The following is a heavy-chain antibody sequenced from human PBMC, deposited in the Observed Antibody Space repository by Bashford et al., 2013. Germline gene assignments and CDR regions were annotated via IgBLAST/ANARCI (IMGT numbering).Heavy chain of an antibody. CDR2: IYPGDSDT. V-gene: IGHV5-51*01. CDR3: ARRRVLGYGSGSYYGY. D-gene: IGHD3-10*01. Sequence: WVRQMPGKGLEWMGIIYPGDSDTRYSPSFQGQVTISADKSISTAYLQWSSLKASDTAMYYCARRRVLGYGSGSYYGYWGQGTLVTVSS. J-gene: IGHJ4*02.